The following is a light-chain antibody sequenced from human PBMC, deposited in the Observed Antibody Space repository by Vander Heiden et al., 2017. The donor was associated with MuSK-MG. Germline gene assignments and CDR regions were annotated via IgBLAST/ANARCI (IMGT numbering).Light chain of an antibody. V-gene: IGKV1-NL1*01. J-gene: IGKJ4*01. CDR3: QQYYKTPLT. CDR2: AAS. CDR1: QGITNS. Sequence: IQMTQSPSSLFASVGDRVTITCRASQGITNSLAWYQQKSGKAPKLLLYAASRLESGVPSRFSGSRSGTDYTLTITSLQPEDFATYYCQQYYKTPLTFGGGTKVEI.